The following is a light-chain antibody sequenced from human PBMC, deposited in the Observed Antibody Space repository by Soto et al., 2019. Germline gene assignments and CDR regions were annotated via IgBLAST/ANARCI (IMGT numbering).Light chain of an antibody. Sequence: QSALTQPASVSGSPGQSITISCTGTSSDVGRYDYISWYQQHPGKAPKLMIYDVTNRPSGIPNRFSGSKYGNTASLTISGLQAEDEADYYCSSFSSSNTPVVFGGGTKLTVL. CDR3: SSFSSSNTPVV. CDR1: SSDVGRYDY. CDR2: DVT. V-gene: IGLV2-14*01. J-gene: IGLJ2*01.